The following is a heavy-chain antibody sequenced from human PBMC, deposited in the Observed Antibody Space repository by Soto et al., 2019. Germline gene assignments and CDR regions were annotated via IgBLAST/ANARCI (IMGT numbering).Heavy chain of an antibody. Sequence: SVTLALTCAVYGGSFSGYYWTWIRQPPGTGLEWIGEINHSGSTNYNPSLESRVTISVDKSKNQFSLKLNSVTAADTAVYYCARGRLGRGYMGYFDYRGQGTLVTVSS. CDR3: ARGRLGRGYMGYFDY. CDR1: GGSFSGYY. D-gene: IGHD5-18*01. V-gene: IGHV4-34*01. CDR2: INHSGST. J-gene: IGHJ4*02.